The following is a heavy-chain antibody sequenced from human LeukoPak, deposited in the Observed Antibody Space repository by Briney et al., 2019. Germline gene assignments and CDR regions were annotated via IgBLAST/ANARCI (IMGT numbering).Heavy chain of an antibody. J-gene: IGHJ4*02. CDR2: ISSGSSTI. Sequence: GGSLRLSCAASGFTFSSYSMNWVRQAPGKGLEWVSYISSGSSTIYYADSVKGRFTISRDNAKNSLYLQMNSLRVEDTAVYYCSRTGPDGAMDDFDYWGQGTLITVSS. CDR3: SRTGPDGAMDDFDY. CDR1: GFTFSSYS. V-gene: IGHV3-48*04. D-gene: IGHD2-2*01.